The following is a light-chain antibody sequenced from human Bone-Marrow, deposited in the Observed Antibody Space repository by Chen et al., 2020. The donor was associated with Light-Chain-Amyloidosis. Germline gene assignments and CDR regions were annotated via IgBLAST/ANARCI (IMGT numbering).Light chain of an antibody. CDR1: NIGSTS. Sequence: SYVLTQPSSVSVAPGQTATIACGGNNIGSTSVHWYQQMPGQTPLLVVYEDSDRPSGIPERLSGSNSGNAATLTISRVEAGNEADYYCQVWDRSRDRPVFGGGTKLTVL. J-gene: IGLJ3*02. CDR3: QVWDRSRDRPV. CDR2: EDS. V-gene: IGLV3-21*02.